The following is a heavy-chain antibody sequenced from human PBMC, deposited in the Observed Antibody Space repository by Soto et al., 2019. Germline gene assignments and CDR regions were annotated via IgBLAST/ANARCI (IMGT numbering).Heavy chain of an antibody. V-gene: IGHV3-15*07. CDR1: GFSFSDAW. CDR3: TRGRLCGHYTDY. J-gene: IGHJ4*02. D-gene: IGHD2-2*02. Sequence: EVQLVESGGGLVKPGEYLGLSCAASGFSFSDAWMNWVRQAPGKGLEWVGRIKSKTDGGTTDYAAPVNGRFSISRDDSKNTLYLQMSSLKTDDTAVYYCTRGRLCGHYTDYWGRGTLVTVSS. CDR2: IKSKTDGGTT.